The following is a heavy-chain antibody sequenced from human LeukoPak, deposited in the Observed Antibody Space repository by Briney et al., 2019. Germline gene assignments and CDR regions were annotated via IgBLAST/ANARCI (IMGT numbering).Heavy chain of an antibody. Sequence: GGSLRLSCAGSGFTFSSYAMSWVRQAPGQGREWVSVISDSGDYTSYADSVRGRFTISRDNSRNTLYLQMISLRPEDTAVYYCAKDTSIGKYCTNGVCSPFDYWGQGTLVTVSS. CDR3: AKDTSIGKYCTNGVCSPFDY. J-gene: IGHJ4*02. CDR2: ISDSGDYT. D-gene: IGHD2-8*01. V-gene: IGHV3-23*01. CDR1: GFTFSSYA.